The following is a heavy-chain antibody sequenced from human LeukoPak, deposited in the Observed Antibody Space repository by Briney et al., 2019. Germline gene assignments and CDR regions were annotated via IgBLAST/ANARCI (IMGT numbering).Heavy chain of an antibody. CDR1: GYTFTGYY. D-gene: IGHD1-26*01. CDR3: APSMGSPLFYFDY. V-gene: IGHV1-2*02. Sequence: ASVKVSCKASGYTFTGYYMHWVRQAPGQGLEWMAWINPNSGGTNYAQKFQGRVTMTRDTSISTAYMELSRLRSDDTAVYYCAPSMGSPLFYFDYWGQGTLVTVSS. CDR2: INPNSGGT. J-gene: IGHJ4*02.